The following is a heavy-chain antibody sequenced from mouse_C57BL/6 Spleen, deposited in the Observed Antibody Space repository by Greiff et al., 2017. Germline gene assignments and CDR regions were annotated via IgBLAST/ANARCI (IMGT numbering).Heavy chain of an antibody. CDR1: GYTFTSYW. D-gene: IGHD1-1*01. CDR2: IDPSDSYT. J-gene: IGHJ2*01. CDR3: ARWRDYYGSTLFDY. Sequence: VPLQQPGAELVRPGTSVQLSCKASGYTFTSYWMHWVKQRPGQGLEWIGVIDPSDSYTNYNQKFKGKATLTVDTSSSTAYMQLSSLTSEDSAVYYCARWRDYYGSTLFDYWGQGTTLTVSS. V-gene: IGHV1-59*01.